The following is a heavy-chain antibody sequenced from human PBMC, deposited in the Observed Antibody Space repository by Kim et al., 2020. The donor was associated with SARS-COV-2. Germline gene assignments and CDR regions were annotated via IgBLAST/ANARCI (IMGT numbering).Heavy chain of an antibody. CDR3: ASAVAGTKGPFDY. Sequence: TPSLKSRVTISVDKSKNQFSLKLSSVTAADTAVYYCASAVAGTKGPFDYWGQGTLVTVSS. V-gene: IGHV4-4*02. D-gene: IGHD6-19*01. J-gene: IGHJ4*02.